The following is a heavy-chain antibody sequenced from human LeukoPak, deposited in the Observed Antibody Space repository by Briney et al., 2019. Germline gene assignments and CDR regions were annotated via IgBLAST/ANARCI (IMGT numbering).Heavy chain of an antibody. Sequence: GRSLRLSCAPSGFTLSSYDMQGVRQAPGKGLEWVAVISYDGSNKYYADSVKGRFTISRDNPKNTLYLQMNILRAKDAAVYYCAKYLGGTDYWVRGTLVTVSS. CDR2: ISYDGSNK. D-gene: IGHD3-16*01. J-gene: IGHJ4*02. V-gene: IGHV3-30*18. CDR1: GFTLSSYD. CDR3: AKYLGGTDY.